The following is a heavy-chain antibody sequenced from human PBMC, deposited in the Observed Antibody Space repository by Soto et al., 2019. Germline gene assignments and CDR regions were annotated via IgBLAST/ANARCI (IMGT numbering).Heavy chain of an antibody. CDR1: GLTFSSYW. J-gene: IGHJ5*02. CDR3: ARDDGTGTYYTPS. CDR2: IKRDGSDT. D-gene: IGHD3-10*01. Sequence: EEQLVESGGGLVQPGGSLRLSCAASGLTFSSYWMHWVRQAPGKGLVWVSRIKRDGSDTSYAGSVKGRFTTSRDNAKSILYLHMNSLRAEDTAVYYCARDDGTGTYYTPSWGQGTLVTVSS. V-gene: IGHV3-74*01.